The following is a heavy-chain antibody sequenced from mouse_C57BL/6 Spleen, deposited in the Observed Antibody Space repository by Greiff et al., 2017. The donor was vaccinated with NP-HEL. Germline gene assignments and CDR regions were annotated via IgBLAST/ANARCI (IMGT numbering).Heavy chain of an antibody. CDR3: ASIYYGNYVPLAMDY. J-gene: IGHJ4*01. V-gene: IGHV3-6*01. CDR2: ISYDGSN. D-gene: IGHD2-1*01. Sequence: EVQVVESGPGLVKPSQSLSLTCSVTGYSITSGYYWNWIRQFPGNKLEWMGYISYDGSNNYNPSLKNRISITRDTSKNQFFLKLNSVTTEDTATYYCASIYYGNYVPLAMDYWGQGTSVTVSS. CDR1: GYSITSGYY.